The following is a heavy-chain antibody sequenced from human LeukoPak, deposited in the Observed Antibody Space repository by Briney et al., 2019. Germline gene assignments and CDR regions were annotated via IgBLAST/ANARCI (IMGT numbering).Heavy chain of an antibody. CDR1: GFTFSSYW. Sequence: GGSLRLSCAASGFTFSSYWMSWVSQAPGKWLERVAKIKQDGSGKYYVDSVKGRFTISRDNAENSLYLQMNSLRVEDTAVHYCARSDFWSGYHRGYFDYWGQGTLVTVSS. V-gene: IGHV3-7*05. CDR3: ARSDFWSGYHRGYFDY. D-gene: IGHD3-3*01. CDR2: IKQDGSGK. J-gene: IGHJ4*02.